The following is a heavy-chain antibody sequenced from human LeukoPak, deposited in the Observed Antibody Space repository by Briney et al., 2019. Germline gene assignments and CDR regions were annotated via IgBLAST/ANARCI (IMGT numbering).Heavy chain of an antibody. CDR1: GGSISSYY. J-gene: IGHJ4*02. CDR3: AGLTIYYFDY. D-gene: IGHD4-11*01. CDR2: IYYSGST. Sequence: PSETLSLTCTVSGGSISSYYWSWIRQPPGKGLEWIGYIYYSGSTNYNPSLKSRATISVDTSKNQFSLKLSSVTAADTAVYYCAGLTIYYFDYWGQGTLVTVSS. V-gene: IGHV4-59*08.